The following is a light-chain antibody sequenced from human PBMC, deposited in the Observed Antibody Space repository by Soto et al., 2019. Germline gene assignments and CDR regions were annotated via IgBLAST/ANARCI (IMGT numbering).Light chain of an antibody. Sequence: DIEMTQSPSTLSASVGDRVTITCRASQSISNWLAWHQQKPGKAPNLLIYKASTLESGVPSRFSGSGSGTEFTLTISSLQPDDFATYYCQQYNSYRTFGQGTKVEIK. CDR2: KAS. CDR1: QSISNW. CDR3: QQYNSYRT. J-gene: IGKJ1*01. V-gene: IGKV1-5*03.